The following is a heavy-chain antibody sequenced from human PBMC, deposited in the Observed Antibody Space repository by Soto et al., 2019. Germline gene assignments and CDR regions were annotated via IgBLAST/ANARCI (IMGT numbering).Heavy chain of an antibody. Sequence: ASVKVSCKASGYTFPNYAIHWERQAPGQRLEWMGWINTGNGNTKSSQRFQGRVAISRDTSASTAYMDLSSLRSEDTAVYYCARIRVIAGKYFDYWGQGTQVTVSS. CDR1: GYTFPNYA. V-gene: IGHV1-3*04. J-gene: IGHJ4*02. CDR3: ARIRVIAGKYFDY. D-gene: IGHD2-15*01. CDR2: INTGNGNT.